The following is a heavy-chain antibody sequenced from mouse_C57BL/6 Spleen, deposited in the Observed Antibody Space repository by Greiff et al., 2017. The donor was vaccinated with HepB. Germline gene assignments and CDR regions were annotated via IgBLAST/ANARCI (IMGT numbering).Heavy chain of an antibody. CDR1: GFTFSDYG. CDR2: ISSGSSTI. Sequence: EVQLVESGGGLVKPGGSLKLSCAASGFTFSDYGMHWVRQAPEKGLEWVAYISSGSSTIYYADTVKGRFTISRDNAKNTLFLQMTSLRSEDTAKDYCARRGIYYDYDGGAFDYWGQGTTLTVSS. CDR3: ARRGIYYDYDGGAFDY. D-gene: IGHD2-4*01. V-gene: IGHV5-17*01. J-gene: IGHJ2*01.